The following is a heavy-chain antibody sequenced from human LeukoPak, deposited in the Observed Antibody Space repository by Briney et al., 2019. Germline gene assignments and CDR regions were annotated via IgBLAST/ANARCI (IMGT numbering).Heavy chain of an antibody. J-gene: IGHJ5*02. CDR2: IYTSGST. CDR1: GGSISSYY. V-gene: IGHV4-4*07. D-gene: IGHD2-21*01. Sequence: SETLSLTCTVSGGSISSYYWSWIRQPAGKGLEWIGRIYTSGSTNYNPSLKSRVTMSVDTSKNQFSLKLSSVTAADTAVYYCARVPISLGWGSNWFDPWGQGTLVTVSS. CDR3: ARVPISLGWGSNWFDP.